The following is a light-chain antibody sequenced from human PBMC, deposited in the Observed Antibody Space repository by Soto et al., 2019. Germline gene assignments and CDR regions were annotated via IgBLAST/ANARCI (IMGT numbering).Light chain of an antibody. V-gene: IGKV3-20*01. CDR1: QSVSNNY. Sequence: EIVLTQSPDTLSLSPGEGATFSCRASQSVSNNYLAWYQQKPGQAPRLLIYGASRRATGIPDRFSGSGSGTDFTLSITRLEPEDFAVYYCQQYLESPNTFGQGTKLEIK. CDR2: GAS. CDR3: QQYLESPNT. J-gene: IGKJ2*01.